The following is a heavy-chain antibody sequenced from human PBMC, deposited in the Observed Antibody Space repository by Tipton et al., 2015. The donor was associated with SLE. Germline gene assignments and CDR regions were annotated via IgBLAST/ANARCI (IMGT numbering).Heavy chain of an antibody. CDR3: ATVTSSSWFRAFDY. D-gene: IGHD6-13*01. CDR1: GYTFTSYG. J-gene: IGHJ4*02. Sequence: QLVQSGAEVKKPGASVKVSCKAFGYTFTSYGLIWVRQAPGQGLEWMGWISAYNGNTNYAQKLQGRITMTTDTSTSTAYMELRSLRSDDTAVYYCATVTSSSWFRAFDYWGQGTLVTVSS. V-gene: IGHV1-18*04. CDR2: ISAYNGNT.